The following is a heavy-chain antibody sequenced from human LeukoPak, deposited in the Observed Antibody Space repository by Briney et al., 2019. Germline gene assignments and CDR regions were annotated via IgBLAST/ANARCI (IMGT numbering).Heavy chain of an antibody. CDR1: GFTFSSYA. V-gene: IGHV3-30-3*01. D-gene: IGHD3-10*01. J-gene: IGHJ4*02. CDR2: ISYDGSNK. CDR3: ARDLRRFPSSIDY. Sequence: PGRSLRLSCAASGFTFSSYAMHWVRQAPGKGLEWVAVISYDGSNKYYADSVKGRFTISRDNSKNTLYLQMNSLRAEDTAVYYCARDLRRFPSSIDYWGQGTLVTVSS.